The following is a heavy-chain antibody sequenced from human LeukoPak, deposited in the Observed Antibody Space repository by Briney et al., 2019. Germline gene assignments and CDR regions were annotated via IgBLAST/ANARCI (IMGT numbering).Heavy chain of an antibody. V-gene: IGHV3-7*01. Sequence: GGSLRLSCAASGFTFSGFWMSWVRQAPAKGLEWVATIQQDGSNKYYVDSVKGRFTISRDNAKHSLYLQMNSLRAEDTAVYYCARHCSNGVCLDYWGQGTLATVSS. D-gene: IGHD2-8*01. CDR3: ARHCSNGVCLDY. CDR1: GFTFSGFW. J-gene: IGHJ4*02. CDR2: IQQDGSNK.